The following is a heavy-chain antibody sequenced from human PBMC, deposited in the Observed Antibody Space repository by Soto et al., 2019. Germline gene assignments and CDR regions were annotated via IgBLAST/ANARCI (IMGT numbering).Heavy chain of an antibody. CDR3: ARVELDILTGYMYYFDY. J-gene: IGHJ4*02. Sequence: ASVKVSCKASGYTFTNYAMHWVRQAPGQGLEWMGWISAYNGNTNYAQKLQGRVTMTTDTSTSTAYMELRSLRSDDTAVYYCARVELDILTGYMYYFDYWGQGTLVTVSS. V-gene: IGHV1-18*01. D-gene: IGHD3-9*01. CDR1: GYTFTNYA. CDR2: ISAYNGNT.